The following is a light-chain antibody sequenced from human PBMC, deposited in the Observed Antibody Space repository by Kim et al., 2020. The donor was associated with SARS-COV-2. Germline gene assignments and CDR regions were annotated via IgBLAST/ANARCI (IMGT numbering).Light chain of an antibody. CDR2: EVS. Sequence: QSALTQPASVSGSPGQSITISCIGTSSDIGGYNYVSWYQQHPGKAPKLIVYEVSNRPSGVSNRFSGSKSGNTASLTISGLQAEDEAHYFCSSHRSAMTSRVFGGGTQLTVL. J-gene: IGLJ3*02. CDR3: SSHRSAMTSRV. CDR1: SSDIGGYNY. V-gene: IGLV2-14*01.